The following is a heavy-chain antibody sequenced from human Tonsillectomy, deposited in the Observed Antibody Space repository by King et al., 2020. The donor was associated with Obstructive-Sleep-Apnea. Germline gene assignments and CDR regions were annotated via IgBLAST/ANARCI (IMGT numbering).Heavy chain of an antibody. CDR3: ARYRHVSCVGACYYFGMDV. CDR2: ISSSSSYI. J-gene: IGHJ6*02. D-gene: IGHD3-16*01. V-gene: IGHV3-21*01. CDR1: GFTFSSYS. Sequence: VQLVESGGGLVKPGGSLRLSCAASGFTFSSYSMNWVRQAPGKGLEWVSSISSSSSYIYYADSVKGRFTISRDNAKNSLYLLMISLRAEDTAVYYCARYRHVSCVGACYYFGMDVWGQGTTVTVSS.